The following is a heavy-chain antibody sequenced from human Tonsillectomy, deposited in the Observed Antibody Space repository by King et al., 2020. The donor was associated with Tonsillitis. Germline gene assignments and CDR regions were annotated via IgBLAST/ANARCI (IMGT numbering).Heavy chain of an antibody. V-gene: IGHV3-23*03. J-gene: IGHJ4*02. CDR3: AKGRPTLYFDY. CDR2: IYSGGSST. Sequence: VQLVESGGGLVQPGGSLRLSCAASGFTFSSYAMSWVRQAPGKGLEWVSVIYSGGSSTYYAASVKGRFTISRDNSKNTLYLQMNSLRAEDTAVYYCAKGRPTLYFDYWGQGTLVTVSS. CDR1: GFTFSSYA.